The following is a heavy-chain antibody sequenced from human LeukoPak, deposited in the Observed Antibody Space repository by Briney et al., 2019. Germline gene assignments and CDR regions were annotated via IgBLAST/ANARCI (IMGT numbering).Heavy chain of an antibody. Sequence: GGSLRLSCAASGFTFSSYSMNWVRQAPGKGLEWVSFISTSSSYIYYGDSVKGRFTISRDNAKNLVYLQMNSLRAGDTAVYYCARVLTARSGGYDAFDMWGQGTMVTVSS. CDR2: ISTSSSYI. CDR1: GFTFSSYS. D-gene: IGHD6-25*01. J-gene: IGHJ3*02. CDR3: ARVLTARSGGYDAFDM. V-gene: IGHV3-21*01.